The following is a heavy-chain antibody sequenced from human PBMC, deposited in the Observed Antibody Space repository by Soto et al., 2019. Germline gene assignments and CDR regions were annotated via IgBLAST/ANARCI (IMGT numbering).Heavy chain of an antibody. CDR1: GDSIGNSH. V-gene: IGHV4-4*09. D-gene: IGHD6-25*01. Sequence: SETLSLTCTVSGDSIGNSHWSWIRQPPGKGLEWIGPTFSRGSATYNPSLKSRVTISVDTSKNQLSLKLTSVTAADTAVYFCARHHPRTLAALEIRFDFWGKGTLFTVS. J-gene: IGHJ4*02. CDR3: ARHHPRTLAALEIRFDF. CDR2: TFSRGSA.